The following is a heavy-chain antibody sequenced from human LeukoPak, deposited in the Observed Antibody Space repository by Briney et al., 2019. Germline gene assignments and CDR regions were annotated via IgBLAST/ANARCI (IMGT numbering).Heavy chain of an antibody. CDR2: ISAYNGNT. D-gene: IGHD6-6*01. CDR3: ARVLSILAGRPYYYYGMDV. CDR1: GYTFTSYG. J-gene: IGHJ6*02. Sequence: ASVKVSCKASGYTFTSYGISWVRQAPGQGLEWMGWISAYNGNTNYAQKLQGRVTMTTDTSTSTAYMELRSLRSDDTAVYYCARVLSILAGRPYYYYGMDVWGQGTTVTVSS. V-gene: IGHV1-18*01.